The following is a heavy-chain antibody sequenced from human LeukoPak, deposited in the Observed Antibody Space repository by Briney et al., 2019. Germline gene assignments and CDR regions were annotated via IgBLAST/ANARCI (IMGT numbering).Heavy chain of an antibody. CDR1: GFTFSSYW. J-gene: IGHJ3*02. Sequence: GGSLRLSCAASGFTFSSYWMSWVRQAPGKGLEWVANIKQDGSEKYYVDSVKGRFTISRDNAKNSLYLQMNSLRAEDTAVYYCAGSSDSSRDDAFDIWGQGTMVTVSS. CDR2: IKQDGSEK. CDR3: AGSSDSSRDDAFDI. D-gene: IGHD6-13*01. V-gene: IGHV3-7*01.